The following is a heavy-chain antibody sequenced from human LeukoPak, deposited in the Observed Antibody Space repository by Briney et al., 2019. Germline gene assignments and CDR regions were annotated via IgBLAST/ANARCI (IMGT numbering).Heavy chain of an antibody. CDR1: GYIFTGYY. CDR3: ARVGSSSWYSFDY. Sequence: ASVKVSCKASGYIFTGYYMHWVRQAPGQGLEWMGRIDPNSGGTNYAQKFQGRVTMTRDTSISTAYMELSRLRSDDTAVYYCARVGSSSWYSFDYWGQGNLVTVSS. D-gene: IGHD6-13*01. J-gene: IGHJ4*02. V-gene: IGHV1-2*06. CDR2: IDPNSGGT.